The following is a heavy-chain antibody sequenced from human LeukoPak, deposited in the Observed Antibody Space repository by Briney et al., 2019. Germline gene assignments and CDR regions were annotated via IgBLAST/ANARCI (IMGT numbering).Heavy chain of an antibody. CDR3: ARDGEYCSGGSCYGRLPRY. J-gene: IGHJ4*02. V-gene: IGHV3-30-3*01. CDR2: ISYDGSNK. Sequence: GGSLRLSCAASGFTFSSYAMHWVRQAPGKGLEWVAVISYDGSNKYYADSVKGRFTISRDNSKNTLYLQMNSLRAEDTAVYYCARDGEYCSGGSCYGRLPRYWGRGTLVTVSS. CDR1: GFTFSSYA. D-gene: IGHD2-15*01.